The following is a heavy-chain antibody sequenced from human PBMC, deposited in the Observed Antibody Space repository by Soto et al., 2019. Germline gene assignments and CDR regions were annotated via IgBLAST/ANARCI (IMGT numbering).Heavy chain of an antibody. J-gene: IGHJ4*02. CDR3: AGTYDTSGDYPYYFDY. CDR2: IIPIIATA. D-gene: IGHD3-22*01. V-gene: IGHV1-69*01. CDR1: GGTFIDYA. Sequence: QVQLVQSGAEVKKPGASVRVSCEASGGTFIDYAFSWVRQAPGQGLEWMGGIIPIIATADYAQKFQGRVTITADESTRTAYMEVTSLTSEDTAVYLCAGTYDTSGDYPYYFDYWGQGTPVTVSS.